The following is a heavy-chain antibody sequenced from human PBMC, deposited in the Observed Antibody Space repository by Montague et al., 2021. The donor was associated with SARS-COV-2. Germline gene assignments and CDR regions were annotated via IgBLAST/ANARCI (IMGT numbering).Heavy chain of an antibody. Sequence: SETLSLTCTVSGGSISSYYWSWIRQPPGKGLEWIGYIYYSGSTNYNPSLKSRVTISVDTSKNQFSLKLSSVTAADMAVYYCASQVPDFWSGIDCWGQGTLVTVSS. D-gene: IGHD3-3*01. CDR1: GGSISSYY. J-gene: IGHJ4*02. CDR3: ASQVPDFWSGIDC. V-gene: IGHV4-59*01. CDR2: IYYSGST.